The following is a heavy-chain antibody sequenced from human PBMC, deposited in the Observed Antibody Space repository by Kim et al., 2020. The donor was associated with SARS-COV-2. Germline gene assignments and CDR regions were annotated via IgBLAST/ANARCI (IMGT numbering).Heavy chain of an antibody. D-gene: IGHD1-26*01. Sequence: TGSATYNPSLKSRVTISVDTSKNQFSLRLTSVTPADTAVYYCARGGSYPDRWGQGTLITVST. CDR2: TGSA. CDR3: ARGGSYPDR. V-gene: IGHV4-4*08. J-gene: IGHJ4*02.